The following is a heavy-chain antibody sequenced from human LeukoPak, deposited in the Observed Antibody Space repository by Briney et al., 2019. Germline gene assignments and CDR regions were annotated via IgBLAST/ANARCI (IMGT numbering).Heavy chain of an antibody. CDR3: AILDSSGWYCFDY. Sequence: GGSLRLSCAASGFTVSSHYMTWVRQAPGKGLEWVSAIYSGGSTYYADSVKGRFTISRDNSKNTLYLQMNSLRAEDTAVYYCAILDSSGWYCFDYWGQGTLVTVSS. D-gene: IGHD6-19*01. CDR1: GFTVSSHY. V-gene: IGHV3-53*01. J-gene: IGHJ4*02. CDR2: IYSGGST.